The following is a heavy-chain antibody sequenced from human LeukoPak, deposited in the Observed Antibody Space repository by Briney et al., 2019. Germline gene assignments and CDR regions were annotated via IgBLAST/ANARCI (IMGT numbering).Heavy chain of an antibody. CDR2: IIPIFGSA. Sequence: ASVTVSCKASGGTFSSYAISWVRQAPGQGLEWMGQIIPIFGSAHYAQKFQDRVTSTVDESTSTAYMELSSLRSEDTAVYYCALLRAGRTSSHQEYYYSYGMDVWGQGTTVTVSS. CDR3: ALLRAGRTSSHQEYYYSYGMDV. V-gene: IGHV1-69*01. CDR1: GGTFSSYA. D-gene: IGHD3-10*01. J-gene: IGHJ6*02.